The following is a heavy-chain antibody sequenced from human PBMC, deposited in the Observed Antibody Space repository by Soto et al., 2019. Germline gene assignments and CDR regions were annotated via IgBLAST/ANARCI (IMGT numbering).Heavy chain of an antibody. D-gene: IGHD1-7*01. CDR3: ASRDPGTSVDY. CDR1: GGSFTSNNW. CDR2: IYRTGST. Sequence: LSLTCAVSGGSFTSNNWWTWVRQPPGQGLEWIGEIYRTGSTNYNPSLKSRVTISLDKSENQFSLKVTSLTAADTAVYFCASRDPGTSVDYWGQGTLVTVSS. V-gene: IGHV4-4*01. J-gene: IGHJ4*02.